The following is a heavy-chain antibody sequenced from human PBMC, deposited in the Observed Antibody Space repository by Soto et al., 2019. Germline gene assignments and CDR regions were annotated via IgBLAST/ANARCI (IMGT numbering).Heavy chain of an antibody. Sequence: ASVKVSCKASGYTFSNNAIHWVRQAPGQELEWMGWINGGNGYTKYSQNFQDRVTLTRDTSASTSYMELSSLRSEDTATFYCARARYTWGGSASLGMKVLVGVTTVAV. CDR1: GYTFSNNA. CDR3: ARARYTWGGSASLGMKV. J-gene: IGHJ6*01. D-gene: IGHD3-16*01. CDR2: INGGNGYT. V-gene: IGHV1-3*01.